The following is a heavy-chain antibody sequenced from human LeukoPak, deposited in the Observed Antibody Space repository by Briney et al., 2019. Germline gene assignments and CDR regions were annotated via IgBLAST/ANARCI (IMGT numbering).Heavy chain of an antibody. Sequence: GGSLRLSCAASGFTFSSYSMSWVRQAPGKGLEWVSALGSRGDTTFYADSVKGRFTISRDNSRNTLYLQMNSLRADDTAVYYCASGGYCSSTSCSRLIDYWGQGTLVTVSS. CDR3: ASGGYCSSTSCSRLIDY. CDR2: LGSRGDTT. J-gene: IGHJ4*02. CDR1: GFTFSSYS. D-gene: IGHD2-2*01. V-gene: IGHV3-23*01.